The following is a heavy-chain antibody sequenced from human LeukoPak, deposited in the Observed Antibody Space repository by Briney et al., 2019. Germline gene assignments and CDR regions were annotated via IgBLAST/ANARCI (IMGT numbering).Heavy chain of an antibody. J-gene: IGHJ4*02. D-gene: IGHD1-26*01. CDR1: GYTFTTLD. V-gene: IGHV1-2*02. CDR3: ARLKEVGATTKFDY. Sequence: GASVKVSCKASGYTFTTLDINWVRQAPGQGLEWMGWINPNSGGTNYAQKFQGRVTMTRDTSISTAYMELSRLRSDDTAVYYCARLKEVGATTKFDYWGQGTLVTVSS. CDR2: INPNSGGT.